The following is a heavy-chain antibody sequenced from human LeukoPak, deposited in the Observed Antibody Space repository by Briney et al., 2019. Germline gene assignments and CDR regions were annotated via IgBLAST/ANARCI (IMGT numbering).Heavy chain of an antibody. CDR2: ISGSGGST. D-gene: IGHD3-22*01. Sequence: GGSLRLSCAASGFTFSSYAMSWVRQAPGKGLEWVSGISGSGGSTYYADSVKGRFTIYRDNSKNTIYLQMNSLRAEDTAVYYCAKDFSRGVLPTLFDYWGQGTLVTVSS. V-gene: IGHV3-23*01. CDR1: GFTFSSYA. J-gene: IGHJ4*02. CDR3: AKDFSRGVLPTLFDY.